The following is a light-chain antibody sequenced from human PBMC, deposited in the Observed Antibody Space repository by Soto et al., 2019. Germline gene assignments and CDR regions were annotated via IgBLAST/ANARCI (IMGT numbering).Light chain of an antibody. J-gene: IGLJ2*01. CDR3: QVWDSSTLVV. V-gene: IGLV3-9*01. CDR2: RDS. Sequence: SYELTQPLSVSVALGQTARITCGGTNIGSKNVHWYQQKPGQAPVLVIYRDSNRPSGIPERFSGSNSGNTATLTISRAQAGDEADYYCQVWDSSTLVVFGGGTKLTVL. CDR1: NIGSKN.